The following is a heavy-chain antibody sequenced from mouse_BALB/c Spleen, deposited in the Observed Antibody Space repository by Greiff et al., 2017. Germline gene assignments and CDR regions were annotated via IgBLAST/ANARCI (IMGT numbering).Heavy chain of an antibody. CDR1: GFSLTSYG. CDR3: ASHRYDWYFDV. CDR2: IWSGGST. J-gene: IGHJ1*01. V-gene: IGHV2-2*02. D-gene: IGHD2-14*01. Sequence: VKLMESGPGLVQPSQSLSITCTVSGFSLTSYGVHWVRQSPGKGLEWLGVIWSGGSTDYNAAFISRLSISKDNSKSQVFFKMNSLQANDTAIYYCASHRYDWYFDVWGAGTTVTVSS.